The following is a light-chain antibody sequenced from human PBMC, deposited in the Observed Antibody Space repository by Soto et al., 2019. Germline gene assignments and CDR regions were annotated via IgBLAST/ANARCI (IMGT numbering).Light chain of an antibody. Sequence: QSALTHPPSASGSTGQSVTISCTGTSSDVGGYKYVSWYQQHPGKAPRLMIYEVTKRPSGVPDRFSGSKSGNTASLTVSGLQAEDEADYYCSAHAGSNTPMVFGTGTKLTVL. CDR1: SSDVGGYKY. CDR2: EVT. V-gene: IGLV2-8*01. CDR3: SAHAGSNTPMV. J-gene: IGLJ1*01.